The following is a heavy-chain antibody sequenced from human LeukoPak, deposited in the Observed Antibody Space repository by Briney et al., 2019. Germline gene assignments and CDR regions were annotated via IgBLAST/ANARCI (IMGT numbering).Heavy chain of an antibody. D-gene: IGHD3-9*01. CDR3: ARFLTGGYYYYGMDV. V-gene: IGHV4-59*01. CDR1: GGSISNYY. J-gene: IGHJ6*02. CDR2: IYYSGST. Sequence: SETLSLTCTVSGGSISNYYWSWIRQPPGKGLEWIGYIYYSGSTNYNSSLKSRVTISVDTSKNQFSLKLSSVTAADTAVYYCARFLTGGYYYYGMDVWGQGTTVTVSS.